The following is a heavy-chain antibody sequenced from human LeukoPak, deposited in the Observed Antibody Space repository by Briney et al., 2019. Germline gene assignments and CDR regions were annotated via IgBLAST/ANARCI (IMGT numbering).Heavy chain of an antibody. CDR3: AKHTDSSGYYYDY. Sequence: GGSLRLSCAGAEFTLSNYWMSWVRQAPGKGLEWVSAISGSGGSTYYAGSVAGRFTTSRDNSKNTLYLQMNSLRAEDTAVYYCAKHTDSSGYYYDYWGQGTLVTVSS. J-gene: IGHJ4*02. V-gene: IGHV3-23*01. CDR1: EFTLSNYW. D-gene: IGHD3-22*01. CDR2: ISGSGGST.